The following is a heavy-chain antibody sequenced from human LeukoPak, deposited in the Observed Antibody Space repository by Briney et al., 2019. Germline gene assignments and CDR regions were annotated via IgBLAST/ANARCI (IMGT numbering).Heavy chain of an antibody. J-gene: IGHJ2*01. CDR1: GYTFTSYA. CDR3: AGGDWRWFLDL. V-gene: IGHV1-3*01. CDR2: ITPGSGTT. Sequence: ASVKVSCKASGYTFTSYAIHWVRQAPGQSLEWMGSITPGSGTTRYSQKFQGRVTISRDTSATTVCMDLTSLGVDDTGVYYCAGGDWRWFLDLWGRGTLLSVSS. D-gene: IGHD2-21*01.